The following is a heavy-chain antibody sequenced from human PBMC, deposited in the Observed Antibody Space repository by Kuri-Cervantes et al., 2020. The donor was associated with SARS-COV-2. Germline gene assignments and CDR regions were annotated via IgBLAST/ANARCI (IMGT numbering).Heavy chain of an antibody. CDR1: GFTFSSYG. Sequence: GGSLRLSCAASGFTFSSYGMHWVRQAPGKGLEWVAFIRYDGSNKYYADSVKGRFTISRDSSKNTLYLQMNSLRAEDTAVYYCARPAETGTRFDYWGQGTLVTVSS. J-gene: IGHJ4*02. CDR3: ARPAETGTRFDY. V-gene: IGHV3-30*02. CDR2: IRYDGSNK. D-gene: IGHD1-1*01.